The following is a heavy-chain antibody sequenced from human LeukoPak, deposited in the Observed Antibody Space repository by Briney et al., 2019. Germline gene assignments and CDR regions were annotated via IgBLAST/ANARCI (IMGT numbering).Heavy chain of an antibody. CDR3: ARDGFSSAINS. J-gene: IGHJ4*02. V-gene: IGHV3-7*01. Sequence: GGSLRLSCAASGFTFNTYWMSWVRQTPGKGLEWVANIKEDGSQKNYVDSVRGRSTISRDNAKNSLYLQMNSLRAEDTAVYYCARDGFSSAINSWGQGTLVTVSS. CDR1: GFTFNTYW. CDR2: IKEDGSQK. D-gene: IGHD2-21*02.